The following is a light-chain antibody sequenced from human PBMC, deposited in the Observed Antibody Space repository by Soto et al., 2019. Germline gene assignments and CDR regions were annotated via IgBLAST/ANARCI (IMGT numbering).Light chain of an antibody. CDR2: EVS. CDR3: CSYAGSSTLV. V-gene: IGLV2-23*02. J-gene: IGLJ2*01. CDR1: SSDVGSYNL. Sequence: QSVLTQPASVSGSPGQSITISCTGTSSDVGSYNLVSWYQQHPGKATKLMIYEVSKRPSGVSNRFSGSKSGNTASLTITGLQVEDEADYYCCSYAGSSTLVFGGGTKVTVL.